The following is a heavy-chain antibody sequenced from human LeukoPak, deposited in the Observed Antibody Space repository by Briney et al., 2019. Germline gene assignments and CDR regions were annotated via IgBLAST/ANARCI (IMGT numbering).Heavy chain of an antibody. CDR2: ITPILGTA. CDR1: GGTFSSYA. Sequence: SVKVSCKASGGTFSSYAISWVRQAPGQGLEWMGGITPILGTANYAQKFQGRVTITADESTSTAYMELSSLRSEDTAVYYCARESRGYYYDSSGYGFDPWGQGTLVTVSS. CDR3: ARESRGYYYDSSGYGFDP. J-gene: IGHJ5*02. V-gene: IGHV1-69*13. D-gene: IGHD3-22*01.